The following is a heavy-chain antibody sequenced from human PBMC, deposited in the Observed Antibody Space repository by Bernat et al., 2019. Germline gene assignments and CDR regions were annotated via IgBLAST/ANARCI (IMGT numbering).Heavy chain of an antibody. D-gene: IGHD1-20*01. V-gene: IGHV3-30*04. Sequence: VQLVESGGGVVQPGKSLRLSCAHSGFNLSIYAMYWVRQAPGKGLEWVALISYDGNNKNYADSVKGRFTISRDNSRNTLYLQMNNLKAEDTAVYYCARERTKYIWNPDGLEDWGKGTLVTVSS. CDR3: ARERTKYIWNPDGLED. CDR1: GFNLSIYA. CDR2: ISYDGNNK. J-gene: IGHJ4*02.